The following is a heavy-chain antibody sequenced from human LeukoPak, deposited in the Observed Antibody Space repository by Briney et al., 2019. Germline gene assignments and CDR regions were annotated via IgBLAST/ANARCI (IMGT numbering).Heavy chain of an antibody. V-gene: IGHV4-59*01. CDR2: VYYSGST. CDR1: GGSISSYY. J-gene: IGHJ6*03. CDR3: ASGAWSNYMDV. D-gene: IGHD1-1*01. Sequence: SETLSLTCTVSGGSISSYYWSWIRQPPGKGLEWIGYVYYSGSTNYNPSLKSRVTISVDTSKNQLSLKLSSVTAADTAVYYCASGAWSNYMDVWGKGTTVTVSS.